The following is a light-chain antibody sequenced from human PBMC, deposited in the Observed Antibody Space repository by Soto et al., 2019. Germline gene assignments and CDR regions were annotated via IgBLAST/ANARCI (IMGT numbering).Light chain of an antibody. CDR1: ESVYSN. CDR3: QQYGKWPLT. Sequence: EIVMTQSPATLSVSQGERATLSCRASESVYSNLAWYQQKPGQAPTLLIFAASTRATGIPARFSGSGSGTEFTLTISSLQSEDFAVYYCQQYGKWPLTFGGGTKVEIK. V-gene: IGKV3-15*01. CDR2: AAS. J-gene: IGKJ4*01.